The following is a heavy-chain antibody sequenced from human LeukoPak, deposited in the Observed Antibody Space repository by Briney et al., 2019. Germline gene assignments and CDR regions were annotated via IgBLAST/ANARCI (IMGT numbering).Heavy chain of an antibody. V-gene: IGHV3-74*01. CDR3: ATKQWLAPPPDS. Sequence: GGPLRLSCAASGFTFSKYWMLWVRQAPGKGLESVSRTNTDGTVTTYADSVKGRFTVSRDNADNTMFLQMKSVRDEDTAVYYCATKQWLAPPPDSWGQGTPVTVSS. J-gene: IGHJ4*02. CDR2: TNTDGTVT. CDR1: GFTFSKYW. D-gene: IGHD6-19*01.